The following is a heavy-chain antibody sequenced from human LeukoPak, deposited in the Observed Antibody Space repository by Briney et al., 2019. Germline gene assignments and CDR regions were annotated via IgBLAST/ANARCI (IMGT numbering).Heavy chain of an antibody. Sequence: GGSLRLSCAASGFNFDDYAMNWVRQAPGKGLEWVSLITFDGDYTYYADSVKGRFTISRDNAKNSLYLHMNSLRAEDTALYYCARGGITIFGVAIPNFDYWGQGTLVTVSS. D-gene: IGHD3-3*01. CDR3: ARGGITIFGVAIPNFDY. J-gene: IGHJ4*02. CDR1: GFNFDDYA. CDR2: ITFDGDYT. V-gene: IGHV3-43D*03.